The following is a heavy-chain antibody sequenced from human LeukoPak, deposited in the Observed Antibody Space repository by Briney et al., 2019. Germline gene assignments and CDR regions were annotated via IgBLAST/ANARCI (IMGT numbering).Heavy chain of an antibody. J-gene: IGHJ6*02. D-gene: IGHD3-10*01. CDR3: ARDLVRGVIGYYYGMDV. V-gene: IGHV1-69*04. CDR1: GFTFTSYG. Sequence: GASVKVSCKASGFTFTSYGINWVRQAPGQGLEWMGRIIPILGIANYAQKFQGRVTITADKSTSTAYMELSSLRSEDTAVYYCARDLVRGVIGYYYGMDVWGQGTTVTVSS. CDR2: IIPILGIA.